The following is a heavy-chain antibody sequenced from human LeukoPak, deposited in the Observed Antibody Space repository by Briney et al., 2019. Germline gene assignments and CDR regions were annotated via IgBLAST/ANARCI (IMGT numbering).Heavy chain of an antibody. J-gene: IGHJ5*02. Sequence: SETLSLTCAVYGGSFSGYYWSWIRQPPGKGLEWIGEINHSGSTNYNPSLKSRVTISVDTSKNQFSLKLSSVTAADTAVYYCARGANFWSGYYTNWFDPWGQRTLVTVSS. D-gene: IGHD3-3*01. CDR1: GGSFSGYY. CDR2: INHSGST. CDR3: ARGANFWSGYYTNWFDP. V-gene: IGHV4-34*01.